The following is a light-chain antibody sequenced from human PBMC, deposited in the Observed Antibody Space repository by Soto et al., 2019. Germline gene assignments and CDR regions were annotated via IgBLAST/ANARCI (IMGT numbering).Light chain of an antibody. Sequence: EIVLTQSPATLSLSPGERATLSCRASQSVSSYLAWYQQKPGQAPRLLIYDASNRATGIPARFSGSGSGTDFTLTISSLEPEDFAFYYCQQRSNWPLGYTFGQGTKLEIK. CDR2: DAS. J-gene: IGKJ2*01. CDR1: QSVSSY. CDR3: QQRSNWPLGYT. V-gene: IGKV3-11*01.